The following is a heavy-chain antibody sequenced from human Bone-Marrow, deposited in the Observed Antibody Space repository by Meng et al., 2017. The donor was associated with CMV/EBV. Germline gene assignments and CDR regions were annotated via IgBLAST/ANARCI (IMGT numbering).Heavy chain of an antibody. CDR3: AKVVLGDYYYYGMDV. Sequence: GESLKISCAASGLTFSSYAMYWVRQAPGKGLEWGALISYDGGNKYYADSVKGRFAISRDNSKNTMYLQMNSLRVEDTAVYYCAKVVLGDYYYYGMDVWGQGTTVTVSS. CDR2: ISYDGGNK. D-gene: IGHD2-8*02. CDR1: GLTFSSYA. J-gene: IGHJ6*02. V-gene: IGHV3-30*09.